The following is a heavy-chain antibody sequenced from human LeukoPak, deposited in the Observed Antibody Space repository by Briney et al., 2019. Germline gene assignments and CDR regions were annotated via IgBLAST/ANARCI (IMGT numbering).Heavy chain of an antibody. V-gene: IGHV3-33*01. CDR2: IWYDGSNK. Sequence: GRSLRLSCAASGFTFSSYGMHWVRQAPGKGLEWVAVIWYDGSNKYYADSVKGRFTISRDNSKNTLYLQMNSLRAEDTAVYYCARDGWHCSSTSCYVHYYYYYGMDVWGKGTTVTVSS. CDR1: GFTFSSYG. CDR3: ARDGWHCSSTSCYVHYYYYYGMDV. J-gene: IGHJ6*04. D-gene: IGHD2-2*01.